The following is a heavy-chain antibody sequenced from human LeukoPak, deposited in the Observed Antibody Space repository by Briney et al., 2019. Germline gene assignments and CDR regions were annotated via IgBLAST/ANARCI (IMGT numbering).Heavy chain of an antibody. D-gene: IGHD5-24*01. CDR3: ARDAVEGDGYNSAYNWFDP. CDR2: INPNSGGT. CDR1: GYTFTGYY. Sequence: ASVKVFCKASGYTFTGYYMHWVRQAPGQGLEWMGWINPNSGGTNYEKKFQSRVTMTRDTSISTAYMALSTLRSDDTAVYYCARDAVEGDGYNSAYNWFDPWGQGTLVTVSS. J-gene: IGHJ5*02. V-gene: IGHV1-2*02.